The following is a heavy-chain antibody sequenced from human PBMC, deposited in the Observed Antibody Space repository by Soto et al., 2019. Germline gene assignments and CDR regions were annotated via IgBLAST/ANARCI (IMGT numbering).Heavy chain of an antibody. CDR1: GFTFTSSA. CDR3: AAERYYDSSGYYHN. V-gene: IGHV1-58*01. CDR2: IVVGSGNT. Sequence: SVKVSCKASGFTFTSSAVQWVRQARGQRLEWIGWIVVGSGNTNYAQKFQERVTITRDMSTSTAYMGLSSLRSEDTAVYYCAAERYYDSSGYYHNWGQGTLVTVSS. J-gene: IGHJ4*02. D-gene: IGHD3-22*01.